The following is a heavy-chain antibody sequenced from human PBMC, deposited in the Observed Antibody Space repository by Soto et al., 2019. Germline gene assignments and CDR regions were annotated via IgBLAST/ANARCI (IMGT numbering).Heavy chain of an antibody. CDR1: GYSISSGYY. V-gene: IGHV4-38-2*01. D-gene: IGHD1-7*01. CDR2: IYHSGST. J-gene: IGHJ4*02. Sequence: SETLSLTCAVSGYSISSGYYWGWIRQPPGKGLEWIGSIYHSGSTYYNPSLKSRVTISVDTSKNQFSLKLSSVTAADTAVYYCARAYLPTGTTLGYWGQGTLVTVSS. CDR3: ARAYLPTGTTLGY.